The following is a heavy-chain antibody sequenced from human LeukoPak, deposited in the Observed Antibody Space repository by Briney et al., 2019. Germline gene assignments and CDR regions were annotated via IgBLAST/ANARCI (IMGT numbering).Heavy chain of an antibody. CDR1: GFNFNNYW. V-gene: IGHV3-7*01. CDR3: VRLWEFDY. D-gene: IGHD1-26*01. CDR2: ISQDGTET. Sequence: GGSLRLSCAASGFNFNNYWMTWVRHPPRKGLEWVARISQDGTETSYADSVKGRFTLSKDNAEKSLYLQMNSLTTEDTAVYYCVRLWEFDYWGQGTLATVSS. J-gene: IGHJ4*02.